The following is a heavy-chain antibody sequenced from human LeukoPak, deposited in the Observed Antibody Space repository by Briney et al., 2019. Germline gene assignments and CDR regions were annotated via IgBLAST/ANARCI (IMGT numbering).Heavy chain of an antibody. CDR3: AREQSGGLRRSLGGLFASYYTYYYMDV. CDR1: GNTFTMYS. V-gene: IGHV1-46*01. Sequence: ASVKVSCKASGNTFTMYSIHWVRQAPGQGLEWMGMINPSDGATTYAQRFQGRVTMTRDMSTTTVYMDLRSLRSEDTAVYFCAREQSGGLRRSLGGLFASYYTYYYMDVWGRGTTVTVSS. J-gene: IGHJ6*03. D-gene: IGHD3-16*01. CDR2: INPSDGAT.